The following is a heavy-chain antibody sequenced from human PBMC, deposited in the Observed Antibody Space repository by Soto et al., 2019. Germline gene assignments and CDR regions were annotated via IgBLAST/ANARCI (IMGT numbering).Heavy chain of an antibody. CDR1: GFTFSSYA. J-gene: IGHJ3*02. CDR3: AKVLRSSSWADAFDI. D-gene: IGHD6-13*01. V-gene: IGHV3-23*01. Sequence: VGSLRLSCAASGFTFSSYAMSWVRQAPGKGLEWVSAISGSGGSTYYADSVKGRFTISRDNSKNTLYLQMNSLRAEDTAVYYCAKVLRSSSWADAFDIWGQGTMVTVSS. CDR2: ISGSGGST.